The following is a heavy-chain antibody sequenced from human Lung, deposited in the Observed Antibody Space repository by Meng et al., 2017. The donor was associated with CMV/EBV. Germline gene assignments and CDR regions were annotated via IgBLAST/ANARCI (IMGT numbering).Heavy chain of an antibody. CDR3: ARRPSSYYDSSGYFFADY. D-gene: IGHD3-22*01. CDR1: LSANGVG. CDR2: IYWDDYK. V-gene: IGHV2-5*02. J-gene: IGHJ4*02. Sequence: LSANGVGVGWIRQPPGKALEWLTLIYWDDYKRYSPSLKSRLTITKDTSKNQVVLTMTNMDPVDTATYYCARRPSSYYDSSGYFFADYWGQGTLVTVSS.